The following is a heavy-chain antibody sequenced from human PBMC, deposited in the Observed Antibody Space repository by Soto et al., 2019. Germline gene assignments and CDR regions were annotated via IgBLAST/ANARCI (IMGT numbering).Heavy chain of an antibody. CDR2: ISGSGGTT. CDR3: AKGFIVVVTAIRPDDNFDV. D-gene: IGHD2-21*02. V-gene: IGHV3-23*01. Sequence: LRLSCAASGFTFNTYAMNWVRQAPGKGLEWVASISGSGGTTYYADSVKGRFTVSRDTSKNTLFLQMNSLSAEDTAVYYCAKGFIVVVTAIRPDDNFDVWGQGTMVTVSS. CDR1: GFTFNTYA. J-gene: IGHJ3*01.